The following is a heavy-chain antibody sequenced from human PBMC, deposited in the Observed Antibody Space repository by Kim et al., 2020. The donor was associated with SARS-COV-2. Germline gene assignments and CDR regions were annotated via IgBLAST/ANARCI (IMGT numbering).Heavy chain of an antibody. D-gene: IGHD6-19*01. Sequence: ADSVRGRFTVARDNAKNALYLQMNSLRTEGTALYYCAKDLRYSSGWSAFDNWGQGTLVTVSS. CDR3: AKDLRYSSGWSAFDN. V-gene: IGHV3-9*01. J-gene: IGHJ4*02.